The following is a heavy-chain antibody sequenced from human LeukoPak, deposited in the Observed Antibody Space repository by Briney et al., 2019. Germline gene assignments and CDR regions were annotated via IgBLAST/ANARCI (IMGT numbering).Heavy chain of an antibody. D-gene: IGHD2-15*01. CDR2: ISGNGGST. CDR1: GFTFSSYA. J-gene: IGHJ4*02. V-gene: IGHV3-23*01. Sequence: GGSLRLSCAASGFTFSSYAMSWVRQAPGKGLEWVSAISGNGGSTYYADSVKGRFTISRDNSKNTLYLQMNSLRAEDTAVYYCAKGLGYCSGGSCYGQYDFDYWGQGTLVTVSS. CDR3: AKGLGYCSGGSCYGQYDFDY.